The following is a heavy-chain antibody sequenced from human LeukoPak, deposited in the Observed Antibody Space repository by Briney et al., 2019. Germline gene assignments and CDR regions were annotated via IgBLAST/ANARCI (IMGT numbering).Heavy chain of an antibody. CDR1: GFTLSSYW. V-gene: IGHV3-7*04. J-gene: IGHJ4*02. CDR3: GRFTRSGDSVY. CDR2: IKQDGSEE. Sequence: PGGSLKLFCAASGFTLSSYWMIWARQAPGKGLEWVANIKQDGSEEQYVGSVKGRFAISRDNAENSLYLQMNSLKAEDTAVYYCGRFTRSGDSVYWGQGTLVTVSS. D-gene: IGHD7-27*01.